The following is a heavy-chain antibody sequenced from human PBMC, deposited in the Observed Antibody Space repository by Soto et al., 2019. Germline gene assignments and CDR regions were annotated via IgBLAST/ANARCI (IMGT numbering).Heavy chain of an antibody. CDR3: ARPSGTTGAYYFDY. D-gene: IGHD1-1*01. Sequence: SETLSLTCTVSGGSISSSSYYWGWIRQPPGKGLEWIGSIYYSGSTYYNPSLKSRVTISVDTSKNQFSLKLSSVTAADTAAYYCARPSGTTGAYYFDYWGQGTLVTVS. CDR2: IYYSGST. CDR1: GGSISSSSYY. V-gene: IGHV4-39*01. J-gene: IGHJ4*02.